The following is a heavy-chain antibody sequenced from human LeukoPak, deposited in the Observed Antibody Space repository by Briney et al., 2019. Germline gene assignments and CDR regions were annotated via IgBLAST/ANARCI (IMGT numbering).Heavy chain of an antibody. CDR1: GGSISSYY. CDR3: ARQFRWSFDY. Sequence: PSETLSLTCTVSGGSISSYYWSWLRQPPGKGLEWIGYIYYSGSTNYNPSLKSRVTISVDTSKNQFSLKLSSVTAADTAVYYCARQFRWSFDYWGQGTLVTVSS. V-gene: IGHV4-59*01. J-gene: IGHJ4*02. D-gene: IGHD4-23*01. CDR2: IYYSGST.